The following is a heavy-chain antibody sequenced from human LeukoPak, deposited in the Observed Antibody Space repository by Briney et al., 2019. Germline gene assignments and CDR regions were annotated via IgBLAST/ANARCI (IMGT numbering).Heavy chain of an antibody. J-gene: IGHJ2*01. V-gene: IGHV4-34*01. CDR2: INHSGKT. CDR3: ARGGYFDL. Sequence: SETLSLTCAVYGGSFSGYFWSWIRQPPGKGLEWIWEINHSGKTNYNPSLNRRVTVSVDTSKNQFSLKLRSLTAADTAVYYCARGGYFDLWGRGTLVTVSS. CDR1: GGSFSGYF.